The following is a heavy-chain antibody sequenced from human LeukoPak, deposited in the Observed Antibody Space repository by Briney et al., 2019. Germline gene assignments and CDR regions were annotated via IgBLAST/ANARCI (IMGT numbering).Heavy chain of an antibody. CDR3: ARGKEVITMLRGLKPGYYFDY. Sequence: SETLSLTCTVAGASITNSYCSWVRQPPGKGLEWIGYIHYSGSTKYKPSLKSRVTISVDTSKNRFSLKLNAVTAADTAVYYCARGKEVITMLRGLKPGYYFDYWGQGTLVSVSS. D-gene: IGHD3-10*01. CDR1: GASITNSY. V-gene: IGHV4-59*01. CDR2: IHYSGST. J-gene: IGHJ4*02.